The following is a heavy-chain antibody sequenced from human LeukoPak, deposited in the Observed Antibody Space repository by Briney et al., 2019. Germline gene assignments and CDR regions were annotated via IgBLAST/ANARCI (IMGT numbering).Heavy chain of an antibody. CDR2: ISTHGTT. Sequence: SETLSLTCSVSGTSITHYFWSWIRQSAGQRLEWIGRISTHGTTTYNPSLNSRVTMSRDTSRSQVSLKLTSVTAADTAIYFCARDVTGTTNAFDIWGQGRMVTVSS. CDR3: ARDVTGTTNAFDI. D-gene: IGHD1-20*01. J-gene: IGHJ3*02. V-gene: IGHV4-4*07. CDR1: GTSITHYF.